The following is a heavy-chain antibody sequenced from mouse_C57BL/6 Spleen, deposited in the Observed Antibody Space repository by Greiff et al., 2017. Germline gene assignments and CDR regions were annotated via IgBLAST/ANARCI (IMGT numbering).Heavy chain of an antibody. CDR2: ISSGGSYT. J-gene: IGHJ4*01. V-gene: IGHV5-6*01. CDR3: ARPYNSGSSPYAMDY. D-gene: IGHD1-1*01. Sequence: EVKLVESGGDLVKPGGSLKLSCAASGFTFSSYGMSWVRQTPDKRLEWVATISSGGSYTYYPDSVKGRITISRDNAKNTLYLQMSSLKSEDTAVYYCARPYNSGSSPYAMDYWGQGTSVTVSS. CDR1: GFTFSSYG.